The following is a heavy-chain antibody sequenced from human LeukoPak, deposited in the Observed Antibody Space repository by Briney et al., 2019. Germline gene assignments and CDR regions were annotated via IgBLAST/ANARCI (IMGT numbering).Heavy chain of an antibody. Sequence: SETLSLTCAASGGSISGYYWNWIRQPPGKGLEWIGYIHYTGSTNYKPSLRSRVTISGDTSKNQFSLKLTSVTAADTAVYYCARGRGYYDAFDIWGQGTMVTVSS. CDR2: IHYTGST. CDR3: ARGRGYYDAFDI. CDR1: GGSISGYY. J-gene: IGHJ3*02. V-gene: IGHV4-59*01. D-gene: IGHD3-22*01.